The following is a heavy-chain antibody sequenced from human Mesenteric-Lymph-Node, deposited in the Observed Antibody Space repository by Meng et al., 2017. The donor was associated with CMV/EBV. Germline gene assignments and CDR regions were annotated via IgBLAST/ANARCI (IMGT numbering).Heavy chain of an antibody. Sequence: QVEPQHGGAGLLKPSETLSLTCAVYGGSFSGYYWSWIRQPPGKGLEWIGEINHSGSTNYNPSLKSRVTISVDTSKNQFSLKLSSVTAADTAVYYCARHQRWLKSEGGFNYWGQGTLVTVSS. CDR1: GGSFSGYY. CDR3: ARHQRWLKSEGGFNY. CDR2: INHSGST. J-gene: IGHJ4*02. D-gene: IGHD4-23*01. V-gene: IGHV4-34*01.